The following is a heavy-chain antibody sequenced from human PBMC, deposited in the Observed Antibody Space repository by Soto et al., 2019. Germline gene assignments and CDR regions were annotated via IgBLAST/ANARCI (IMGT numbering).Heavy chain of an antibody. CDR2: ISYDGSNK. CDR3: AKDGGFVVVPAAAYYFDY. D-gene: IGHD2-2*01. J-gene: IGHJ4*02. Sequence: QVQLVESGGGVVQPGRSLRLSCAASGFTFSSYGMHWVRQAPGKGLEWVAVISYDGSNKYYADSVKGRFTISRDNSKNTLYLQMNSLRAEDTAVYYYAKDGGFVVVPAAAYYFDYWGQGTLVTVSS. V-gene: IGHV3-30*18. CDR1: GFTFSSYG.